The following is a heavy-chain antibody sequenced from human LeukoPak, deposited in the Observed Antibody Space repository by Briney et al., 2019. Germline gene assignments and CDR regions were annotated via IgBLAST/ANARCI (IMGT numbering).Heavy chain of an antibody. V-gene: IGHV3-48*01. CDR2: ISGRSSTI. CDR1: DFTFNIYN. Sequence: GGSLRLSCAGSDFTFNIYNMNWVRQAPGKGLEWVSYISGRSSTIYYADSVKGRFTISRDNAQNSMYLQMNSLRAEDTAVYYCARDRIKSGSYYFDYWGQGTLVTVSS. D-gene: IGHD1-26*01. J-gene: IGHJ4*02. CDR3: ARDRIKSGSYYFDY.